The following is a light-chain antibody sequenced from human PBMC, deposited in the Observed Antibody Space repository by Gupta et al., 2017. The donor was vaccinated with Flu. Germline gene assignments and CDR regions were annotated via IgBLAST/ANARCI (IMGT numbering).Light chain of an antibody. Sequence: SYVLTQPPSVSVAPGETARITCGGNTIGSKNVQWYQQRPGQAPVLVVHDDTDRPSGIPERFSGSNSGNKATLRITRLEAGDEADYYCQVWDGSVGHSVFGGGTKLTVL. CDR2: DDT. J-gene: IGLJ2*01. V-gene: IGLV3-21*02. CDR3: QVWDGSVGHSV. CDR1: TIGSKN.